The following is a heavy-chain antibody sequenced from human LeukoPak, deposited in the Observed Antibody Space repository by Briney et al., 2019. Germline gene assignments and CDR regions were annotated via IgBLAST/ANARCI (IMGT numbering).Heavy chain of an antibody. D-gene: IGHD6-19*01. V-gene: IGHV4-39*01. CDR2: IYYSGTI. J-gene: IGHJ4*02. CDR1: GGSLSSTNFF. CDR3: ASTYSSGWYYFDY. Sequence: PSETLSLTCSVSGGSLSSTNFFWGWIRQPPGKGLEWIGMIYYSGTIYYNPSLKSRVTISVDTSKNQFSLKLSSVTAADTAVYYCASTYSSGWYYFDYWGQGTLVTVSS.